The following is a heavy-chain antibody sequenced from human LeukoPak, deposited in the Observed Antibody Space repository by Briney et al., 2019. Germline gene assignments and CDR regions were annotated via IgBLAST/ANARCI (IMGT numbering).Heavy chain of an antibody. V-gene: IGHV3-73*01. CDR2: IRSKANSYAT. CDR3: TRQRDWNEDYYYYYMDV. D-gene: IGHD1-1*01. J-gene: IGHJ6*03. Sequence: GGSLRLSCAASGFTFSGSAMHWVPQASGKGLEWVGRIRSKANSYATAYAASVKGRFTISRDDSKNTAYLQMNSLKTEDTAVYYCTRQRDWNEDYYYYYMDVWGKGTTVTVSS. CDR1: GFTFSGSA.